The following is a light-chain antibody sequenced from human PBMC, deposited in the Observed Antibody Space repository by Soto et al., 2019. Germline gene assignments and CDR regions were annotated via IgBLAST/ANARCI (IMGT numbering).Light chain of an antibody. CDR2: DAS. CDR3: QQYSNWPT. Sequence: EIVMTQSPATLSVSPGERATLSCRASQSVSSYLAWYQQKPGQAPRLLIYDASNRATGIAARFSGSGSGREFTLTISSLQSEDSALYYCQQYSNWPTFGQGTRLEIK. V-gene: IGKV3-15*01. J-gene: IGKJ5*01. CDR1: QSVSSY.